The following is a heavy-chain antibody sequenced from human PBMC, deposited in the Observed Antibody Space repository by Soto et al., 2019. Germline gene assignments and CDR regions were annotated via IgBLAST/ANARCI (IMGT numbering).Heavy chain of an antibody. D-gene: IGHD3-22*01. CDR2: IYFRGNT. CDR1: GDSISRIDYY. CDR3: AREGGSYDSGGYLIRGAFDI. J-gene: IGHJ3*02. Sequence: SETLSLTCSVSGDSISRIDYYWTWIRQHPEKGLEWIGNIYFRGNTYYSPSLESRLTISVDTSKNQFSLKLTSVTAADTAVYYCAREGGSYDSGGYLIRGAFDIWGQGTMVTV. V-gene: IGHV4-31*03.